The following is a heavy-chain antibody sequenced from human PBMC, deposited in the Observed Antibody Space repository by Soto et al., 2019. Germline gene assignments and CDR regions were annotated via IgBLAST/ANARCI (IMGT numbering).Heavy chain of an antibody. D-gene: IGHD3-3*01. CDR2: INHSGST. J-gene: IGHJ4*02. Sequence: PSETLSLTCAVYGGSFSGYYWSWIRQPPGKGLEWIGEINHSGSTNYNPSLKSRVTISVDTSKNQFSLKLSSVTAADTAVYYCASGYYDFWSGYHTFDYWGQGTLVTVSS. CDR3: ASGYYDFWSGYHTFDY. V-gene: IGHV4-34*01. CDR1: GGSFSGYY.